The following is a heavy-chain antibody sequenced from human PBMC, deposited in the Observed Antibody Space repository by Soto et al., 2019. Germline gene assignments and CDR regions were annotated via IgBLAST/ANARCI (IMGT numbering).Heavy chain of an antibody. CDR3: ARREVAGNFDY. Sequence: EVQLVQSGAEVRKPGATVTVSCKISGYKFTDYYIHWVQQAPGKGLEWMGLVDPEDGEPIFADKFQGRLSLPADTSSDTAYMKLNRLTSEDTAVYYCARREVAGNFDYWGQGTLVIVSS. J-gene: IGHJ4*02. D-gene: IGHD6-19*01. V-gene: IGHV1-69-2*01. CDR2: VDPEDGEP. CDR1: GYKFTDYY.